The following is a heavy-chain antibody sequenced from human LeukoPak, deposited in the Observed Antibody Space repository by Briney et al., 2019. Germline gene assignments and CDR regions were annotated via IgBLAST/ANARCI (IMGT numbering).Heavy chain of an antibody. CDR1: GGSISSHY. CDR2: IYYSGST. CDR3: ARGDNWFDP. J-gene: IGHJ5*02. V-gene: IGHV4-59*11. Sequence: SETLSLTCTVSGGSISSHYWSWIRQPPGKGLEWIGYIYYSGSTNYNPSLKSRVIISVDTSKNQFSLKLSSVTAADTAVYYCARGDNWFDPWGQGTLVTVSS.